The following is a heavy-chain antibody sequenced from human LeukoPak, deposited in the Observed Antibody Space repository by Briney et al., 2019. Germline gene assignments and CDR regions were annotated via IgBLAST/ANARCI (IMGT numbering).Heavy chain of an antibody. Sequence: SETLSLTCAVSGGSISSSNWWSWVRQPPGKGLEWIGEIYHSGSTNYNPSLKSRVTISVDKSKNQFSLKLGSVSAADTAMYYCAREDPNYYDSSGTFDYWGQGTLVTVSS. CDR3: AREDPNYYDSSGTFDY. J-gene: IGHJ4*02. D-gene: IGHD3-22*01. CDR1: GGSISSSNW. CDR2: IYHSGST. V-gene: IGHV4-4*02.